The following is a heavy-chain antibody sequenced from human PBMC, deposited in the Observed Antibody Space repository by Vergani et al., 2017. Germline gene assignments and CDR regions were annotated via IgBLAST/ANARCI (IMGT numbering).Heavy chain of an antibody. D-gene: IGHD3-10*01. CDR2: MYHSGST. J-gene: IGHJ5*02. CDR1: GGSMSGYY. Sequence: QVRLQESGPGLVKPSETLSLTCSVSGGSMSGYYWSWIRQPPGKELEWIGYMYHSGSTNYNPSLETRVTISGDTSKNQFSLKLNSVTAADTAVYYCGRAADFYGLGSRLLDLWGQGILVTVSS. CDR3: GRAADFYGLGSRLLDL. V-gene: IGHV4-59*01.